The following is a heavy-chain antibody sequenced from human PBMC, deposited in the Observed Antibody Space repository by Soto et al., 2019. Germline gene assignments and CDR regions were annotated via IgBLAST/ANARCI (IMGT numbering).Heavy chain of an antibody. CDR3: AKDRLAGNFEY. Sequence: SLRLSCSASLFTFNNYAMNWVRQAPGKGLEWVATISATGGSTYYADSVKGRFTISRDNSKNTLYLQMNGLRVEDTAVYHCAKDRLAGNFEYWGQGTQVTVSS. J-gene: IGHJ4*02. CDR2: ISATGGST. V-gene: IGHV3-23*01. CDR1: LFTFNNYA.